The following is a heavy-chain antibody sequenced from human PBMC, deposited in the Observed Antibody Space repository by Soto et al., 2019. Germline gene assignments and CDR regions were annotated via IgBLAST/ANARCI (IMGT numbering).Heavy chain of an antibody. D-gene: IGHD2-21*02. V-gene: IGHV4-4*02. J-gene: IGHJ4*02. CDR3: ARGSYCGGDCYPIDYFDY. CDR2: IDHSGST. Sequence: QVQLQESGPGLVKPSGTLSLTCAVSGGSISSSNWWSWVRQPPGKGLEWIGEIDHSGSTNYNPSLKSRVTISVDKSKNQFSLKLSSVTAADTAVYYCARGSYCGGDCYPIDYFDYWGQGTLVTVSS. CDR1: GGSISSSNW.